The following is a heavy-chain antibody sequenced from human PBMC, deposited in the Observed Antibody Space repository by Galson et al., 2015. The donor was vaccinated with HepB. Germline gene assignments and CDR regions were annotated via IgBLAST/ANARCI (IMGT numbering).Heavy chain of an antibody. CDR2: ISDSGDNT. CDR3: AKDPAYYYDSSGYPFDY. D-gene: IGHD3-22*01. Sequence: SLRLSCAASGFTFSSYAMSWVRQAPGKGLEWVSTISDSGDNTYYADSVKGRLTISRDNSKNTLYLQMNSLRAGDTAVYYCAKDPAYYYDSSGYPFDYWGQGTLVTVSS. V-gene: IGHV3-23*01. J-gene: IGHJ4*02. CDR1: GFTFSSYA.